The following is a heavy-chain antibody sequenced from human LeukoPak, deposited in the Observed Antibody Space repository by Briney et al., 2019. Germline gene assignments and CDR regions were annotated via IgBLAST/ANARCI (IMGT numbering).Heavy chain of an antibody. CDR2: ISSSGSTI. CDR3: ARLVVAANYGMDV. V-gene: IGHV3-48*03. D-gene: IGHD2-15*01. CDR1: GFTFSSYE. J-gene: IGHJ6*04. Sequence: PGGSLRLSCAASGFTFSSYEMNWVRQAPGKGLEWVSYISSSGSTIYYADSVKGRFTISRDNAKNSLYLQTNSLRAEDTAVYYCARLVVAANYGMDVWGKGTTVTVSS.